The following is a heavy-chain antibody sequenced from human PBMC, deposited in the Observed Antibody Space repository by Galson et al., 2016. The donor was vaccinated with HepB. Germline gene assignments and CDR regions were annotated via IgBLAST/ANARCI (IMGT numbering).Heavy chain of an antibody. CDR3: ATFQWYSSSCYPDY. D-gene: IGHD6-13*01. CDR1: GYSIASYW. Sequence: QSGAEVKKPGESLKISCKGSGYSIASYWIGWVRQMPGKGLEWMGVIYLGDSETRYSPSFQGQVTISGDESISTAYLQWSSLKASDPAMYYCATFQWYSSSCYPDYWGQGILVTVSS. CDR2: IYLGDSET. V-gene: IGHV5-51*01. J-gene: IGHJ4*02.